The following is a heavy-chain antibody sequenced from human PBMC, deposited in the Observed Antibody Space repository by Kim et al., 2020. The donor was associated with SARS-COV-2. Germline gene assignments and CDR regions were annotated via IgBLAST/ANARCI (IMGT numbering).Heavy chain of an antibody. D-gene: IGHD3-10*01. V-gene: IGHV1-69*13. CDR2: IIPIFGTA. CDR1: GGTFSSYA. CDR3: ARDQITMVRGVNIRPLYYGMDV. J-gene: IGHJ6*02. Sequence: SVKVSCKASGGTFSSYAISWVRQAPGQGLEWMGGIIPIFGTANYAQKFQGRVTITADESTSTAYMELSSLRSEDTAVYYCARDQITMVRGVNIRPLYYGMDVWGQGTTVTVSS.